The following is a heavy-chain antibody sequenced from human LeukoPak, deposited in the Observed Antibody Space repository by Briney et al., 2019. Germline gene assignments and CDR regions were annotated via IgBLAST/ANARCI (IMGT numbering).Heavy chain of an antibody. D-gene: IGHD4-23*01. CDR2: ISGSGDST. Sequence: GGSLRLSCAASGFTFSNYGMSWVRQAPGKGLEWVSAISGSGDSTYYAGSVKGRFTISRDNSKNTLYLQMNSLRVEDTAIYYCAKEEDGGNSDYWGQGTLVTVSS. CDR1: GFTFSNYG. CDR3: AKEEDGGNSDY. J-gene: IGHJ4*02. V-gene: IGHV3-23*01.